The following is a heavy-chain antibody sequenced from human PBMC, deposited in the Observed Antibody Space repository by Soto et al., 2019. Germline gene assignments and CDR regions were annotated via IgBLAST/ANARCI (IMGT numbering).Heavy chain of an antibody. Sequence: QVQLQESGPGLVKPSQTLSLTCTVSGDSMGSGGHYYNWIRLLPGKGLELIGYIYYSGATHYNPSLRGRVSISIDTSNNQFSLRLISVTAADTALYFCARDKDLEPTVWGYWGQGTQVTVSS. D-gene: IGHD7-27*01. CDR3: ARDKDLEPTVWGY. J-gene: IGHJ4*02. V-gene: IGHV4-31*03. CDR2: IYYSGAT. CDR1: GDSMGSGGHY.